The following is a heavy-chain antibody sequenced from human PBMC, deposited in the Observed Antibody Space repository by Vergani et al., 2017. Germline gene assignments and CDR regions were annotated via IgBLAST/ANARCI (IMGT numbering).Heavy chain of an antibody. CDR2: IYPGDSHT. CDR1: GYSFTSYW. CDR3: ARRSGYYYDSSGLTDFDY. J-gene: IGHJ4*02. V-gene: IGHV5-51*01. Sequence: EVQLVQSGAEVKKPGESLKISCKGSGYSFTSYWIGWVRQMPGKGLEWMGIIYPGDSHTRYSPSFQGQVTISADKSISTAYRQWSSLKASDTAMYYCARRSGYYYDSSGLTDFDYWGQGTLVTASS. D-gene: IGHD3-22*01.